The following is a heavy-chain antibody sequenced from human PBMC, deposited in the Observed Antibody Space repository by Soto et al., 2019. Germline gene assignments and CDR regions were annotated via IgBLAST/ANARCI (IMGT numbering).Heavy chain of an antibody. CDR1: GFPFDYYA. CDR3: AKPRRDATFSSQARSSYYGLDV. Sequence: PGGSLRLSCAASGFPFDYYAMYWVRQTPGKGLEWVSGISWNGNNMDYRDSVKGRFTISRDNAEDSLFLQMNSLRVEDTALYHCAKPRRDATFSSQARSSYYGLDVWGRGTTVTVSS. J-gene: IGHJ6*02. D-gene: IGHD6-13*01. V-gene: IGHV3-9*01. CDR2: ISWNGNNM.